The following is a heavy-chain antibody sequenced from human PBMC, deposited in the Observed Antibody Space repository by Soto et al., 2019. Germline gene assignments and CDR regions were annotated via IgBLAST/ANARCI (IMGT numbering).Heavy chain of an antibody. V-gene: IGHV3-7*01. J-gene: IGHJ5*02. D-gene: IGHD2-2*01. Sequence: DSVKGRFTISRDNAKNSLYLQMSSLRADDTAVYYCAREGGSQFCTTTACYNWFDPWGQGTLVTVSS. CDR3: AREGGSQFCTTTACYNWFDP.